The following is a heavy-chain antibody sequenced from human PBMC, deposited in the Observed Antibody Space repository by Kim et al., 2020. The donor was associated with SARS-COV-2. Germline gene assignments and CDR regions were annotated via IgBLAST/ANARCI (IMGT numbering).Heavy chain of an antibody. CDR2: INHSGST. Sequence: SETLSLTCAVYGGSFSGYYWSWIRQPPGKGLEWIGEINHSGSTNYNPSLKSRVTISVDTSKNQFSLKLSSVTAADTAVYYCARKETKFVVVVAATVRARWFDPWGQGTLVTVSS. D-gene: IGHD2-15*01. CDR1: GGSFSGYY. CDR3: ARKETKFVVVVAATVRARWFDP. J-gene: IGHJ5*02. V-gene: IGHV4-34*01.